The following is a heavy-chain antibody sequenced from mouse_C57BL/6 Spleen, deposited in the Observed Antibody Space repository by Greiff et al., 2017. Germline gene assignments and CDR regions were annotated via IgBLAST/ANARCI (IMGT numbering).Heavy chain of an antibody. Sequence: EVQLQESGGGLVQPGGSMKLSCVASGFTFSNYWMNWVRQSPEKGLEWVAQIRLKSDNYATHYAESVKGRFTISRDDSKSSVYLQMNNLRAEDTGIYYCTGGDGYYDFDYWGQGTTLTVSS. CDR1: GFTFSNYW. CDR2: IRLKSDNYAT. V-gene: IGHV6-3*01. D-gene: IGHD2-3*01. CDR3: TGGDGYYDFDY. J-gene: IGHJ2*01.